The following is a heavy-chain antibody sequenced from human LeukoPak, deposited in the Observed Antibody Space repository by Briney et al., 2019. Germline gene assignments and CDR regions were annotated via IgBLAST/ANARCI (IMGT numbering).Heavy chain of an antibody. D-gene: IGHD6-13*01. CDR3: ARKYTSSWYPDLDFDS. J-gene: IGHJ4*02. CDR2: IHYSGST. CDR1: SGSISRSTYY. Sequence: SETLSLICTVSSGSISRSTYYWGWIRQPPGKGLEWIGSIHYSGSTYYNPSLKSRVIISLDTSKSQFSLKVSSVTAADTAVYYCARKYTSSWYPDLDFDSWGQGTLVTVSS. V-gene: IGHV4-39*01.